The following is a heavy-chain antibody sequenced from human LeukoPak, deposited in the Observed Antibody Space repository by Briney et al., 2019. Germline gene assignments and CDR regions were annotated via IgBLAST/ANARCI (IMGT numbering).Heavy chain of an antibody. V-gene: IGHV1-2*02. CDR3: ARLFVGSTSYNWFDP. CDR1: GYTFTGYY. J-gene: IGHJ5*02. Sequence: ASVKVSCKASGYTFTGYYMHWVRQAPGQGLEWMGWINPNSGGTNYAQKFQGRVTMTRDTSISTAYMELSRLRSDDTAVYYCARLFVGSTSYNWFDPWGQGTLVTVSS. CDR2: INPNSGGT. D-gene: IGHD2-2*01.